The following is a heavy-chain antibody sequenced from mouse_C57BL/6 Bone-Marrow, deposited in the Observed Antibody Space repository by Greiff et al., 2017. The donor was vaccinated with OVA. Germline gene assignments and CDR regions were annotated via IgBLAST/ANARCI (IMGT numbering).Heavy chain of an antibody. Sequence: QVQLKQSGAELVKPGASVKLSCKASGYTFTSYWMQWVKQRPGQGLEWIGEIDPSDSYTNYNQKFKGKATLTVDTSSSTAYMQLSSLTSEDSAVYYCARIPLITTVVADYWGQGTTLTVSS. D-gene: IGHD1-1*01. CDR1: GYTFTSYW. J-gene: IGHJ2*01. CDR2: IDPSDSYT. V-gene: IGHV1-50*01. CDR3: ARIPLITTVVADY.